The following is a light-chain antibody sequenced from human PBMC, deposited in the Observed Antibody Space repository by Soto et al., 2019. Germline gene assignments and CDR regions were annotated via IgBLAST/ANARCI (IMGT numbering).Light chain of an antibody. CDR1: SSNMGNNY. Sequence: QSVLTQPPSVSAAPGQKVTISCSGSSSNMGNNYVFWYQQLPGTAPQLLIYDNDKRPSGIPDRFSGSKSGTSATLGITGLQTVDEADYYCQTWDRSLSVGVFGGGTQLTVL. CDR3: QTWDRSLSVGV. V-gene: IGLV1-51*01. J-gene: IGLJ2*01. CDR2: DND.